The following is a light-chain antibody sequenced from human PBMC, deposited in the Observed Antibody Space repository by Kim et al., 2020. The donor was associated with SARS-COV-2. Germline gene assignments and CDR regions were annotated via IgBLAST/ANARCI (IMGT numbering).Light chain of an antibody. CDR1: KVGNKY. Sequence: VSPEQTVSISCAEDKVGNKYVSWQQQTPGQSPVLVNYRDNKRPAGIPGRFSGSNAENTAPLTISGDHAKDEADYCHQAYNSSTYYVFGAGTKVTVL. V-gene: IGLV3-1*01. CDR3: QAYNSSTYYV. J-gene: IGLJ1*01. CDR2: RDN.